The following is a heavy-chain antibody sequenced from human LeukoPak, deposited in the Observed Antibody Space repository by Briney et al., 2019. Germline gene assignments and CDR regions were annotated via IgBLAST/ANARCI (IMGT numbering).Heavy chain of an antibody. V-gene: IGHV4-34*01. CDR2: INHSGST. CDR1: GGSFSGYY. J-gene: IGHJ6*03. D-gene: IGHD3-16*01. CDR3: ARGRIMITPYYYIDV. Sequence: SETLPLTCAVYGGSFSGYYWSWIRQPPGKGLEWIGEINHSGSTNYNPSLKSRVTISVDTSKNQFSLKLSSVTAADTAVYYCARGRIMITPYYYIDVWGKGTTVTVSS.